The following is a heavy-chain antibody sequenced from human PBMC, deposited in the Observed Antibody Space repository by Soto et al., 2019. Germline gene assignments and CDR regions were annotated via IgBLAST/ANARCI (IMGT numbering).Heavy chain of an antibody. V-gene: IGHV3-64*01. CDR1: GFTFSSYA. CDR2: ISSNGGST. D-gene: IGHD4-17*01. Sequence: VQLVQSGGGLVQPGGSLRLSCAASGFTFSSYAMHWVRQAPGKGLEYVSAISSNGGSTYYANSVKGRFTISRDNSKNTLYLQMGSLRAEDMAVYYCARGGYGGDAFDIWGQGTMVTVSS. J-gene: IGHJ3*02. CDR3: ARGGYGGDAFDI.